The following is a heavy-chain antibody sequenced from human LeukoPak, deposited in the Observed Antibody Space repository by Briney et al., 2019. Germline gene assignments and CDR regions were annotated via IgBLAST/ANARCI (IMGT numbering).Heavy chain of an antibody. V-gene: IGHV4-59*01. CDR2: IYYSGST. D-gene: IGHD3-22*01. Sequence: SETLSLTCAVYGGSFSGYYWSWIRQPPGKGLEWIGYIYYSGSTNYNPSLKSRVTISVDTSKNQFSLKLSSVTAADTAVYYCARVDYDSSGYNSYFDYWGQGTLVTVSS. CDR3: ARVDYDSSGYNSYFDY. J-gene: IGHJ4*02. CDR1: GGSFSGYY.